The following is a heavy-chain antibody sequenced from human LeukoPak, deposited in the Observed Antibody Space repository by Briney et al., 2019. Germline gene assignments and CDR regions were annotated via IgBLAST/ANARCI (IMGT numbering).Heavy chain of an antibody. CDR1: GGSISSSSYY. CDR2: IYYSGST. Sequence: PSGTLSLTCTVSGGSISSSSYYWGWIRQPPGKGLEWIGSIYYSGSTYYNPSLKSRVTISVDTSKNQFSLKLSSVTAADTAVYYCARRFGSGYHFQHWGQGTLATVSS. J-gene: IGHJ1*01. CDR3: ARRFGSGYHFQH. D-gene: IGHD3-22*01. V-gene: IGHV4-39*01.